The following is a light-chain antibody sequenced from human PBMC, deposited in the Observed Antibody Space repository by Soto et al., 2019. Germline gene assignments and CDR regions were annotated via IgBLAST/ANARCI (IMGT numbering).Light chain of an antibody. Sequence: QSALTQPASVSGSPGQSITISCTGTSSDVGGYNYVSWYQQHPGKAPKLMIYEVSDRPSGVSHRFSGSKSGNTAPLTISGLQAEDEADYYCSSYTSSTTVLFGGGTKLTVL. J-gene: IGLJ2*01. CDR2: EVS. CDR3: SSYTSSTTVL. V-gene: IGLV2-14*01. CDR1: SSDVGGYNY.